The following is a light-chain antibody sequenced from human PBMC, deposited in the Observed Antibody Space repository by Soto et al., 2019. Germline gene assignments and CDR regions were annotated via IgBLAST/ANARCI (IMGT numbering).Light chain of an antibody. V-gene: IGKV3-20*01. J-gene: IGKJ1*01. CDR2: AAS. Sequence: EIVLTQSPGTLSLSPGERATLSCRASQSVSSSYLAWYQQKPGQAPRLLIYAASSRATGIPDRFSGSGSGTDFTLTISRLEPEDFAVYYCQQYDSSDGTFGQGTKVEIK. CDR1: QSVSSSY. CDR3: QQYDSSDGT.